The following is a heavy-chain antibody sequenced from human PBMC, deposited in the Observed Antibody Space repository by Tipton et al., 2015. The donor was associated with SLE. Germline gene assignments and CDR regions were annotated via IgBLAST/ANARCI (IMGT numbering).Heavy chain of an antibody. CDR2: INHGGST. CDR3: ARDKNRDFDY. V-gene: IGHV4-34*01. J-gene: IGHJ4*02. D-gene: IGHD1-14*01. CDR1: GGSFSGYY. Sequence: TLSLTCAVYGGSFSGYYWSWIRQPPGKGLEWIGEINHGGSTNYNPSLKSRVTIPVDTSKNQFSLKLSSVTAADTAVYYCARDKNRDFDYWGQGTLVTVSS.